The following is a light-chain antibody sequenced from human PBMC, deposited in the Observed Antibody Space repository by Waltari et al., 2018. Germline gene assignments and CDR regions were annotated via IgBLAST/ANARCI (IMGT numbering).Light chain of an antibody. Sequence: EIVVTQSPATLSVSPGERATLYCRASQSIGDNLAWYQQKPGQAPKLLIFSASARLPGIPDRFSGSGSGTQFTLTISSPQSEDFAVYYCQQCYDWPPYTFGQGTKLEI. CDR3: QQCYDWPPYT. J-gene: IGKJ2*01. CDR2: SAS. CDR1: QSIGDN. V-gene: IGKV3-15*01.